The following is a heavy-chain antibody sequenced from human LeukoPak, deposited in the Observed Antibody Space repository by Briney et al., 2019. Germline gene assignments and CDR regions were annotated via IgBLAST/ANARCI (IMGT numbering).Heavy chain of an antibody. CDR2: ISSDGGKT. D-gene: IGHD4-23*01. V-gene: IGHV3-64D*09. CDR1: RFSLRIYA. CDR3: VKDRWVDY. Sequence: GALRLSCLNSRFSLRIYALHAGRPAPGEGLEYVSSISSDGGKTYYPDSVKARFTISRDNSKSTLYLQMSSLRTEDTAIYYCVKDRWVDYWGQGILVPVSS. J-gene: IGHJ4*02.